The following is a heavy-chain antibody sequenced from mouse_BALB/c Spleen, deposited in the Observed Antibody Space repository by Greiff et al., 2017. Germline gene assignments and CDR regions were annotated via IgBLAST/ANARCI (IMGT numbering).Heavy chain of an antibody. CDR2: ISDGGSYT. D-gene: IGHD2-3*01. J-gene: IGHJ3*01. V-gene: IGHV5-4*02. CDR3: ARDQGDGYFAY. CDR1: GFTFSDYY. Sequence: EVQLVESGGGLVKPGGSLKLSCAASGFTFSDYYMYWVRQTPEKRLEWVATISDGGSYTYYPDSVKGRFTISRDNAKNNLYLQMSSLKSEDTAMYYCARDQGDGYFAYWGQGTLVTVSA.